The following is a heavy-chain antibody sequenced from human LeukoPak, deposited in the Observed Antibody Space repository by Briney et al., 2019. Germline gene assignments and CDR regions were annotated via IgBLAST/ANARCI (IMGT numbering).Heavy chain of an antibody. D-gene: IGHD3-9*01. J-gene: IGHJ4*02. Sequence: PGGSLRLSCVASGFTFSNYSMTCVRQAPGKGLELVSGIWGADDKTVYGHAVKGRFTISRDNSKNTLYLQMTSLRAEDTAVYYCAGAVTGYSLRFDYWGQGTLVTVSS. CDR1: GFTFSNYS. CDR3: AGAVTGYSLRFDY. V-gene: IGHV3-23*01. CDR2: IWGADDKT.